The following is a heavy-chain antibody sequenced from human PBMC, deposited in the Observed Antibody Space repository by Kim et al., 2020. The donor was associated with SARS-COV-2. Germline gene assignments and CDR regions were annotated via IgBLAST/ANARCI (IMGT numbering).Heavy chain of an antibody. J-gene: IGHJ6*02. Sequence: SETLSLTCAVYGGSFSGYYWSWIRQPPGKGLEWIGEINHSGSTNYNPSLKSRVTISVDTSKNQFSLKLSSVTAADTAVYYCARRDYGGNSGTYYYYGMDVWGQGTTVTVSS. CDR3: ARRDYGGNSGTYYYYGMDV. D-gene: IGHD4-17*01. V-gene: IGHV4-34*01. CDR1: GGSFSGYY. CDR2: INHSGST.